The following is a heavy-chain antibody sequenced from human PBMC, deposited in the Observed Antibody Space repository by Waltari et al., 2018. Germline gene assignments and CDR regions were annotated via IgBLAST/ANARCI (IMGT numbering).Heavy chain of an antibody. CDR3: GRSYDFWSGYPLDY. D-gene: IGHD3-3*01. Sequence: QVQLQESGPGLVKPSETLSLTCAVSGDSINNDYWNWIRQPPGQELEWIGDIAYNGRTNYNTALKRRVTISVDTSKTQFSRKLTSVTAADTAVYYCGRSYDFWSGYPLDYWGPGSLVTVSS. J-gene: IGHJ4*02. CDR1: GDSINNDY. CDR2: IAYNGRT. V-gene: IGHV4-59*01.